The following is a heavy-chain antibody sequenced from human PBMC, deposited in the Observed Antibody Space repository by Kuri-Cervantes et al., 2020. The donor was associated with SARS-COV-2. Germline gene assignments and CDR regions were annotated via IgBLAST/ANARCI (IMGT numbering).Heavy chain of an antibody. CDR2: IYWDDDK. CDR3: ARRRDWNYYFDY. Sequence: SGPTLVKPTQTLTLTCTFSGFSLSTSGVGVGWIRQPPGKALEWLALIYWDDDKRYSPSLKSRLTITKDTSKNQVVHTMTNMDPVDTATYYCARRRDWNYYFDYWGQGTLVTVSS. J-gene: IGHJ4*02. V-gene: IGHV2-5*02. CDR1: GFSLSTSGVG. D-gene: IGHD1-7*01.